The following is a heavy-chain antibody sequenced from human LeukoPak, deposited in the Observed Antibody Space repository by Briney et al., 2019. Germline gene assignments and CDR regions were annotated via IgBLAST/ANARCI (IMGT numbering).Heavy chain of an antibody. V-gene: IGHV4-4*07. CDR3: ARHIVRPTMLIEY. CDR2: IFSSGTI. D-gene: IGHD2-21*01. Sequence: SETLSLTCTVSGDSISTYYWSWIRQPAGKGLEWIGRIFSSGTINYNPSLTSRVTMSLDTSKNQFSLKLSSVTAADTAVYYCARHIVRPTMLIEYWGQGILVTVSS. CDR1: GDSISTYY. J-gene: IGHJ4*02.